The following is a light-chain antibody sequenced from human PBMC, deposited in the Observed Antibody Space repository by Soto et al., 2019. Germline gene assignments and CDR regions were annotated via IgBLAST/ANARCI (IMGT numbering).Light chain of an antibody. J-gene: IGKJ1*01. CDR3: QQYVSSSRT. V-gene: IGKV3-20*01. CDR2: GAS. Sequence: EIVLMQSPGTRSLSPGERATLSCRASQSVSSYLAWYQQKPGQAPRLLIYGASSRATGIPDRFSGSGSGTDFSLTISRLEPEDFAVYYCQQYVSSSRTFGQGTKVEIK. CDR1: QSVSSY.